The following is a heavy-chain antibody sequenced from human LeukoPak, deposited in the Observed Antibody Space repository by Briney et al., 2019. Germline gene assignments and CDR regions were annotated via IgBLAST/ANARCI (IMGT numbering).Heavy chain of an antibody. CDR2: ISGSGGST. J-gene: IGHJ4*02. V-gene: IGHV3-23*01. CDR3: AKVQYSSSWPFDY. CDR1: GFTFSSYA. Sequence: GGPLRLSCAASGFTFSSYAMSWVRQAPGKGLEWVSGISGSGGSTYYADSVKGRFTISRDNSKNTLFLQMNSLRAEDTAVYYCAKVQYSSSWPFDYWGQGTLVTVSS. D-gene: IGHD6-13*01.